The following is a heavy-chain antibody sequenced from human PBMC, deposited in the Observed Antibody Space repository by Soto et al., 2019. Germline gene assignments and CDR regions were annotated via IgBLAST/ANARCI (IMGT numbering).Heavy chain of an antibody. Sequence: GGSLRLSCAASGFTFSSYWMHWVRQAPGKGLVWVSHINSDGSSTSYAGSVKGRFTISRDNAKNTLYLQMNSLRAEDTAVYYCSRDHRPSYYYDTSGYYSDYWGQGTLVTVSS. J-gene: IGHJ4*02. CDR2: INSDGSST. CDR1: GFTFSSYW. V-gene: IGHV3-74*01. CDR3: SRDHRPSYYYDTSGYYSDY. D-gene: IGHD3-22*01.